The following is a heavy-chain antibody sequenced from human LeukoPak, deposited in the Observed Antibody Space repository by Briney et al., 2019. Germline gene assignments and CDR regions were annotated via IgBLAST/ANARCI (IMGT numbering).Heavy chain of an antibody. CDR3: ARHVAVGATDY. D-gene: IGHD1-26*01. CDR1: GGSISSSSYY. J-gene: IGHJ4*02. V-gene: IGHV4-39*01. Sequence: SETLSLTCTVSGGSISSSSYYWGWIRQPPGKGLEWIGSIYYSGSTYYNPSLKSRVTISVDTSKNQFSLKLSSVTAADTAVYYCARHVAVGATDYWGQGTLVTVSS. CDR2: IYYSGST.